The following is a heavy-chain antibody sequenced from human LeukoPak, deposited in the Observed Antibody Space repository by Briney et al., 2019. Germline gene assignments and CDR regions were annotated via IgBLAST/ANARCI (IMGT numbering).Heavy chain of an antibody. CDR1: GFTFSSSG. Sequence: GGSLRLSCAASGFTFSSSGMHWVRQAPGKGLEWVAVISYDGSNKYYADSVKGRFTISRDNSKNTLYLQMNSLRAEDTAVYYCAKGGDHVLAFDIWGQGTMVTVSS. J-gene: IGHJ3*02. V-gene: IGHV3-30*18. CDR3: AKGGDHVLAFDI. D-gene: IGHD2-21*01. CDR2: ISYDGSNK.